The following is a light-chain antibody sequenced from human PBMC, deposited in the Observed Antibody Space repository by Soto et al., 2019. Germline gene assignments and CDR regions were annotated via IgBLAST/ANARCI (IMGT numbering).Light chain of an antibody. CDR1: QTISGW. CDR3: LQYGNLWT. J-gene: IGKJ1*01. V-gene: IGKV1-5*01. Sequence: DIQMTQSPSTLSASVGDTVTITCRASQTISGWLAWYQQRPGKAPNLLIVDASTLESGVPSRFSGSGSGTTFTLTISSLQSDDFATYYCLQYGNLWTFGQGTKVEIK. CDR2: DAS.